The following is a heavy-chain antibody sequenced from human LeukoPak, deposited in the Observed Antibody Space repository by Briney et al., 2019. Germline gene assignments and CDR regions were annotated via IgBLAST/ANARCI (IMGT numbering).Heavy chain of an antibody. J-gene: IGHJ6*02. D-gene: IGHD3-10*01. Sequence: GGSLRLCCAASGFTFSSYGMHWVRQAPGKGLEWLADISYDGSTKYYADSVKGRFTISRDSSKNTLYLQLNSRRGEDTAVYYCAKSLVRVRGVIRDYYYYGMDVWGQGTTVTVSS. CDR2: ISYDGSTK. CDR1: GFTFSSYG. V-gene: IGHV3-30*18. CDR3: AKSLVRVRGVIRDYYYYGMDV.